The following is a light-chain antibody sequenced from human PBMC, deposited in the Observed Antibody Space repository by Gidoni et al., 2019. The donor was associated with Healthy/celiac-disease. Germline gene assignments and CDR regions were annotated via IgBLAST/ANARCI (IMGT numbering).Light chain of an antibody. Sequence: DIVMTQSPDSLAVSLGERATINCKSSQSVLYSSNNKNYLAWYQQKPGQPPKLLIYWASTRESGVPDRFSGSGSGTEFTLTISSLQAEDVAIYYCQQYYNFPITFGQXTRLEIK. CDR3: QQYYNFPIT. CDR1: QSVLYSSNNKNY. CDR2: WAS. J-gene: IGKJ5*01. V-gene: IGKV4-1*01.